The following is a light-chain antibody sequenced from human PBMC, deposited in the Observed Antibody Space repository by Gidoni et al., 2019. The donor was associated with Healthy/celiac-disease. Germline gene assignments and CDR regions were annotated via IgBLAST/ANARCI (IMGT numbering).Light chain of an antibody. CDR2: GAS. J-gene: IGKJ3*01. V-gene: IGKV3-20*01. CDR1: QSFSSRY. CDR3: QQYGSSPFT. Sequence: EIVLTQSPGTLSLSPWERATLSCRASQSFSSRYLAWYQQKPGQAPRLLIYGASSRATGIPDRFSGSGSGTDFTLTISRLEPEDFAVYYCQQYGSSPFTFGPGTKVDIK.